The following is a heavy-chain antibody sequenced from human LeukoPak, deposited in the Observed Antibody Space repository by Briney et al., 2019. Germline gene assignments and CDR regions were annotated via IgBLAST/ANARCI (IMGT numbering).Heavy chain of an antibody. CDR2: IYTSGST. J-gene: IGHJ3*02. CDR1: GGSISSYY. CDR3: ARVITVLGVRGLGDAFDI. V-gene: IGHV4-4*07. Sequence: SETLSLTCTVSGGSISSYYWSWIRQPAGKGLEWIGRIYTSGSTNYNPSLKSRVTMSVDTSKNQFSLKLSSVTAADTAVYYCARVITVLGVRGLGDAFDIWGQGTMVTVSS. D-gene: IGHD4-17*01.